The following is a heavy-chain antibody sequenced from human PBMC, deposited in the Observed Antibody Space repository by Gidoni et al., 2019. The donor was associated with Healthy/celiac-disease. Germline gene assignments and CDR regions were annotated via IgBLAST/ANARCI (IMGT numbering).Heavy chain of an antibody. J-gene: IGHJ4*02. CDR3: ARATERPRTSGYYFDY. V-gene: IGHV1-8*01. D-gene: IGHD3-10*01. Sequence: QVQLVQSGAEVKKPGASVKVSCKASGYPFTSYDINWVRQATGQGLEWMGWMNPNSGNTGYAQKFQGRVTMTRNTSISTAYMELSSLRSEDTAVYYCARATERPRTSGYYFDYWGQGTLVTVSS. CDR1: GYPFTSYD. CDR2: MNPNSGNT.